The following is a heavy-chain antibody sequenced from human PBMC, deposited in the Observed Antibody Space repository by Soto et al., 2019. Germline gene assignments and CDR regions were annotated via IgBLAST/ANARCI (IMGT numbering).Heavy chain of an antibody. D-gene: IGHD3-9*01. CDR1: GFTFSKYG. V-gene: IGHV3-30*03. CDR3: ATALPPRYLDWFALEATDEVGMDV. J-gene: IGHJ6*02. Sequence: QVQLVDSGGGVVQPGRSLRLSCAASGFTFSKYGMNWVRQAPGKGLEWVAIISHDGTYQSYADSVKGRCTISRDDSTNTLYLQMSSLRSEDTARYFCATALPPRYLDWFALEATDEVGMDVWGQGTTVFVSS. CDR2: ISHDGTYQ.